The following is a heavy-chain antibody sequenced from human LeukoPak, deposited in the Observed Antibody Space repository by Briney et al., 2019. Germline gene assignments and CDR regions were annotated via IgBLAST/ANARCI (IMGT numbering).Heavy chain of an antibody. CDR3: ARDRVVGATTHWFDP. D-gene: IGHD1-26*01. J-gene: IGHJ5*02. V-gene: IGHV4-61*01. Sequence: PSETLSLTCTVSDYSISSGSYWGWIRQPPGKGLEWIGYIYYSGSTNYNPSLKSRVTISVDTSKNQFSLKLSSVTAADTAVYYCARDRVVGATTHWFDPWGQGTLVTVSS. CDR2: IYYSGST. CDR1: DYSISSGSY.